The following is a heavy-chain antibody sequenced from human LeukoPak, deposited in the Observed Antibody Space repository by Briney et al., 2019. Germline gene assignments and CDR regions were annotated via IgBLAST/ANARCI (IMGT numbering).Heavy chain of an antibody. CDR2: ISGGGGR. D-gene: IGHD3-9*01. CDR1: GFTFSSYA. J-gene: IGHJ4*02. Sequence: GGSLRLSCAVSGFTFSSYAMSWVRQAPGKGLECVSVISGGGGRYYADSVKGRFTISRDNSKNTLYLQMNSLRAEDTAVYYCAKVSESNYDILTGYYTPYYFAYWGQGTLVTVSS. V-gene: IGHV3-23*01. CDR3: AKVSESNYDILTGYYTPYYFAY.